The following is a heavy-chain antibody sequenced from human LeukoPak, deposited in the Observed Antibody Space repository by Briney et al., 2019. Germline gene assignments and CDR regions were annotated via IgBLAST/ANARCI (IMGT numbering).Heavy chain of an antibody. CDR1: GFTFRSYG. Sequence: GGSLRLSCAASGFTFRSYGMHWVRQAPGKGLVWVAVIWYDGSNKYYADSVKGRFTIFRDNSKNTLYLQMNSLRAEDTAVYYCARHTIYGSGSYLDYWGQGTLVTVSS. V-gene: IGHV3-33*01. D-gene: IGHD3-10*01. CDR2: IWYDGSNK. J-gene: IGHJ4*02. CDR3: ARHTIYGSGSYLDY.